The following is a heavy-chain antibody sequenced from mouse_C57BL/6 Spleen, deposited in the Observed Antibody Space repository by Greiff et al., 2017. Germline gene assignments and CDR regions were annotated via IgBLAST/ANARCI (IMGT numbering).Heavy chain of an antibody. CDR1: GFTFTDYY. J-gene: IGHJ4*01. CDR2: IRNKANGYTT. Sequence: EVQLVESGGGLVQPGGSLSLSCAASGFTFTDYYMSWVRQPPGKALEWLGFIRNKANGYTTEYSASVKGRFTISRANSQSILYLQMNARGAEDSATYYCARYRDDDYNYAMDYWGQGTSVTVSS. CDR3: ARYRDDDYNYAMDY. V-gene: IGHV7-3*01. D-gene: IGHD2-4*01.